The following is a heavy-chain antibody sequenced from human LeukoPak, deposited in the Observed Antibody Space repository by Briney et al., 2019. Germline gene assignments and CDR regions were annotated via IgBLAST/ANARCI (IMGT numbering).Heavy chain of an antibody. Sequence: GGSLRLSCAASGFTFSSYDMHWVRQATGKGLEWVSAIGTAGDTCYPGSVKGRFTISRENAKNSLYLQMNSLRVEDTGVYYCARGPGSSGGAYVGDYWGHGTLVTVSS. V-gene: IGHV3-13*01. D-gene: IGHD3-22*01. CDR2: IGTAGDT. CDR1: GFTFSSYD. J-gene: IGHJ4*01. CDR3: ARGPGSSGGAYVGDY.